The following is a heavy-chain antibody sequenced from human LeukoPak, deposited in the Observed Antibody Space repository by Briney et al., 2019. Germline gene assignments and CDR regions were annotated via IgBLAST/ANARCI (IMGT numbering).Heavy chain of an antibody. D-gene: IGHD5-12*01. J-gene: IGHJ4*02. CDR2: IRYDGSNK. V-gene: IGHV3-30*02. CDR3: AKDDGATMTFDY. Sequence: GGSLRLSCAASGFTFSSYGMHWVRQAPGKGLEWVAFIRYDGSNKYYADSVKGRFTISRDNSKNTLYLQMNSLRAEDTAVYYCAKDDGATMTFDYWGQGTLVTVSS. CDR1: GFTFSSYG.